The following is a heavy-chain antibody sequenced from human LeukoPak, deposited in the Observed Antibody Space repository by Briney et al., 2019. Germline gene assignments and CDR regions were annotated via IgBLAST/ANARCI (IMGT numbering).Heavy chain of an antibody. D-gene: IGHD1-1*01. CDR1: GFTFRSHG. CDR2: IWYDASNV. Sequence: GRSLRLSCAASGFTFRSHGMHRVRQAPGKGLEWVAVIWYDASNVYYADSVKGRFTISRDNSRNTLFLQMNSLRVEDTAVYYCAVWNDERRLDYWGQGTLVTVSS. J-gene: IGHJ4*02. CDR3: AVWNDERRLDY. V-gene: IGHV3-33*01.